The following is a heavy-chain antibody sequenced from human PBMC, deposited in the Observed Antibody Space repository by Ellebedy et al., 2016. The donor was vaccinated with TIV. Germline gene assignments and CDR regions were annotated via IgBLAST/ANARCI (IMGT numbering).Heavy chain of an antibody. CDR2: IYYSGET. J-gene: IGHJ4*01. CDR3: ARLRVGASMPTDY. V-gene: IGHV4-31*03. CDR1: GDSISSGGYY. Sequence: MPSETLSLTCTVSGDSISSGGYYWGWIRQHPGKGLEWIGSIYYSGETFYNPSLKSRATVSAEKSMNRFSLGLTSVTAADTAVYYCARLRVGASMPTDYWGPGTLVTVSS. D-gene: IGHD1-26*01.